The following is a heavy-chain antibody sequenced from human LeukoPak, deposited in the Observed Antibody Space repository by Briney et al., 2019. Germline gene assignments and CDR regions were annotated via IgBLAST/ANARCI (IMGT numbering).Heavy chain of an antibody. V-gene: IGHV3-33*01. J-gene: IGHJ6*02. CDR3: ARGRRGGSPTYGLDV. D-gene: IGHD2-15*01. CDR2: LWYDGSNK. CDR1: GFTFSSYA. Sequence: GGSLRLSCAASGFTFSSYAMHWVRQAPGKGLEWVAVLWYDGSNKYYADSVKGRFTISRDNSKNTLYLQMNSLRAEDTAVYYCARGRRGGSPTYGLDVWGQGTTVTVSS.